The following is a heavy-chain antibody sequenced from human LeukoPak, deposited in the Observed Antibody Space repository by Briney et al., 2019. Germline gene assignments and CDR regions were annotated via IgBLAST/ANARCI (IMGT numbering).Heavy chain of an antibody. V-gene: IGHV3-23*01. J-gene: IGHJ4*02. Sequence: GGSLRLSCAASGVTFSTYSMNWVRQTPGKGLGWVSSISGSGGSTYYAESVKGRFSISRDNSKKMMYLQMNSLRADDTAVYYCAKGGQNFDFWRFDYWGQGILVTVSS. D-gene: IGHD3-3*01. CDR2: ISGSGGST. CDR1: GVTFSTYS. CDR3: AKGGQNFDFWRFDY.